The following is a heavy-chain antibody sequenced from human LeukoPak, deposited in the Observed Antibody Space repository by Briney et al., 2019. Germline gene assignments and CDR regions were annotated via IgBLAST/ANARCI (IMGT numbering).Heavy chain of an antibody. Sequence: GGALRLSSAASGFTFSDYNMSWIRQGPGKGLGWVAYISSSGSSIYNADSVKGRFTISRDNAKNPLDLQMNSLRAEYTAVYYCARVWDSSSPVDVCGKGTPVTVSS. J-gene: IGHJ6*04. CDR3: ARVWDSSSPVDV. V-gene: IGHV3-11*04. CDR1: GFTFSDYN. CDR2: ISSSGSSI. D-gene: IGHD6-6*01.